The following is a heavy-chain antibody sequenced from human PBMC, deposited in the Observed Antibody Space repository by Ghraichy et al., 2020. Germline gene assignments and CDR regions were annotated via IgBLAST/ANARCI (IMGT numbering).Heavy chain of an antibody. CDR2: IYYSGST. CDR3: ATGKTVDIVATMPPFDY. V-gene: IGHV4-39*07. Sequence: TLSLTCTVSGGSISSSSYYWGWIRPPPGKGLEWIGSIYYSGSTYYNPSLKSRVTISVDTSKNQFSLKLSSVTAADTAVYYCATGKTVDIVATMPPFDYWGQGTLVTVSS. D-gene: IGHD5-12*01. J-gene: IGHJ4*02. CDR1: GGSISSSSYY.